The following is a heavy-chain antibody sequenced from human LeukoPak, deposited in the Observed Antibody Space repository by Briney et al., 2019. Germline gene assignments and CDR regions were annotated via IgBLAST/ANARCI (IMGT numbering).Heavy chain of an antibody. CDR2: INPNSGGT. J-gene: IGHJ4*02. V-gene: IGHV1-2*02. CDR3: SREDY. CDR1: GYTFTGYY. Sequence: ASVKVSCKASGYTFTGYYLHWVRQAPGQGLEWVGWINPNSGGTNYAQKFQGRVTMIRDTSTSTVYMELSRLRSDDTAVYYCSREDYWGQGTLVTVSS.